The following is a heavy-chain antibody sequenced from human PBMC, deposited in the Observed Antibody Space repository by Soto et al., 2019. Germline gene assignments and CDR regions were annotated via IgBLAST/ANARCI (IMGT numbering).Heavy chain of an antibody. Sequence: EVQLVESGGGLIQPGGSLKLSCTASGFTLGVYWMHWVRQIPGKGLVWVSRINKDGSVTNYAESVTGRFTISRDNDKNTLFLKMNSLRADDTAIYYCERDISNGYNSYRGQGTLVTVSS. V-gene: IGHV3-74*01. CDR2: INKDGSVT. CDR1: GFTLGVYW. J-gene: IGHJ4*02. CDR3: ERDISNGYNSY. D-gene: IGHD5-12*01.